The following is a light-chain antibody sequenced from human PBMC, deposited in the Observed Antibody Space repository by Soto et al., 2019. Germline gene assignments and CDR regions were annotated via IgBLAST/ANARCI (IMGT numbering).Light chain of an antibody. CDR3: QQTNSFTLT. CDR2: GXS. Sequence: DIHMPQSPSSVAGSLGDRVTVPXRASQDITRWLAWYQQNPGXAPKXXXYGXSSLQTGVPSRLSGSGSETDFTLTISSLQPEDFAAYYCQQTNSFTLTFGGGTKVDIK. J-gene: IGKJ4*01. CDR1: QDITRW. V-gene: IGKV1-12*01.